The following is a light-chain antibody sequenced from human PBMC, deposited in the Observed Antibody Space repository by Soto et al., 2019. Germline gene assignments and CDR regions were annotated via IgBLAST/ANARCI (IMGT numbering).Light chain of an antibody. V-gene: IGKV1-5*03. CDR3: QQYYNYPWA. CDR2: QTS. Sequence: DIQMTQSPSTLSASVGDRVSIACRASQSISNWLAWYQQKPGRGPKLLIHQTSSLESGVPSSFSRSGFGTEFTLTISALQPDDFATYFCQQYYNYPWAFGQGTKVEI. J-gene: IGKJ1*01. CDR1: QSISNW.